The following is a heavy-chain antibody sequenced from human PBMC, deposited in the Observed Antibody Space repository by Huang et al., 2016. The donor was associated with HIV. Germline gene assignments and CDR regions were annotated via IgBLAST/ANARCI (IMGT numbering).Heavy chain of an antibody. V-gene: IGHV3-49*05. Sequence: EVQLVESGGGLVKPGRSLRLSCTASGFTFGDYAMSCFRQAPGKGVEWVGFIRSKASGGTTEYAAAVKGRFTISRDDSKSIAYLQMNSLKIEDTAVYYCTRENYDFWSGYYKYYFDYWGQGTLVTVSS. J-gene: IGHJ4*02. CDR2: IRSKASGGTT. CDR3: TRENYDFWSGYYKYYFDY. D-gene: IGHD3-3*01. CDR1: GFTFGDYA.